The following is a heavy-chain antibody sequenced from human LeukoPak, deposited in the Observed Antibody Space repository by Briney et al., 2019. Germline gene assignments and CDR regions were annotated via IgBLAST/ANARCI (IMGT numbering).Heavy chain of an antibody. V-gene: IGHV3-23*01. CDR2: ISAGGGTT. D-gene: IGHD1-26*01. CDR3: AKTQTRVNSGSYFYPGAFDI. J-gene: IGHJ3*02. Sequence: QTGGSLRLSCAASGFTFSSYAMSWVRQAPGKGLEWVSVISAGGGTTYYADSVKGRFTISRDNSKNTLYLQMNSLRAEDTAVYYCAKTQTRVNSGSYFYPGAFDIWGQGTMVTVSS. CDR1: GFTFSSYA.